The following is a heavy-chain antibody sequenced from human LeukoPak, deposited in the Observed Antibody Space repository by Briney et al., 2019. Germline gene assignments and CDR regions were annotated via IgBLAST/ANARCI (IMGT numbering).Heavy chain of an antibody. CDR3: ARELSSSNWWPFDY. J-gene: IGHJ4*02. D-gene: IGHD6-13*01. Sequence: GASVKVSCKASGYTFTSYGISWVRQAPGQGLEWMGWISAYNGNTNYAQKLQGRVTMTTDTSTSTAYMELRSLRSDDTAVYYCARELSSSNWWPFDYWGQGTLVTVSS. CDR2: ISAYNGNT. CDR1: GYTFTSYG. V-gene: IGHV1-18*01.